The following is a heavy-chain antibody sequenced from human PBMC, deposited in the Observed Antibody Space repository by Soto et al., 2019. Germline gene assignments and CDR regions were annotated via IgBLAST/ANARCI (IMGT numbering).Heavy chain of an antibody. Sequence: QVQLQQWGAGLLKPSETLSLTCAVYGGSFSGYYWSWIRQPPGKGLEWIGEINHSGSTNYNPSLKSRVTISVDTSKNQFSLKLSSVTAADTAVYYCARGQTYYYGSGSYLFDYWGQGTLVTVSS. D-gene: IGHD3-10*01. CDR3: ARGQTYYYGSGSYLFDY. V-gene: IGHV4-34*01. J-gene: IGHJ4*02. CDR2: INHSGST. CDR1: GGSFSGYY.